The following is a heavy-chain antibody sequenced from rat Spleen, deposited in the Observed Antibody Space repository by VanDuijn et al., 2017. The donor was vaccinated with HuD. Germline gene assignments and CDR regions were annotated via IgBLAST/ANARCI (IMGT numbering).Heavy chain of an antibody. V-gene: IGHV5-29*01. CDR1: GFTFSNYG. Sequence: EVQLVESGGGLVQPGRSLKLSCAASGFTFSNYGMAWVRQAPTMGLEWVATISYDAGSTYYRDSVKGRFTISRDNAKSTLYLQLDSLRSEDTATYYCATDTFYDGTYYPGGFDYWGQGVMVTVSS. J-gene: IGHJ2*01. CDR3: ATDTFYDGTYYPGGFDY. CDR2: ISYDAGST. D-gene: IGHD1-12*02.